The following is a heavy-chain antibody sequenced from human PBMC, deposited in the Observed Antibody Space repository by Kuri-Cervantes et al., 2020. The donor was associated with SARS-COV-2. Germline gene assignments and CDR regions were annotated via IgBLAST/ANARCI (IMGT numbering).Heavy chain of an antibody. V-gene: IGHV3-23*03. Sequence: GESLKISCAASGFTFSSYAMSWVRQAPGKGLEWVSVIYSGGSSTYYADSVKGRFTIFRDNAKNSLYLQMNSLRAEDTALYYCAKDMGTIFGVVIGSGYGMDVWGQGTTVTVSS. CDR1: GFTFSSYA. CDR2: IYSGGSST. CDR3: AKDMGTIFGVVIGSGYGMDV. D-gene: IGHD3-3*01. J-gene: IGHJ6*02.